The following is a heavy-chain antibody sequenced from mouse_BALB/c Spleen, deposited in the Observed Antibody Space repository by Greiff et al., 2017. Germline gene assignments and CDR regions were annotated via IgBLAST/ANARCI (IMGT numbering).Heavy chain of an antibody. V-gene: IGHV1-67*01. D-gene: IGHD2-14*01. Sequence: VKVVESGPEVVRPGVSVKISCKGSGYTFTDYAMHWVKQSHAKSLEWIGVISTYNGNTNYNQKFKGKATMTVDKSSSTAYMELARLTSEDSAIYYCAREVYRYDGGGYYAMDYWGQGTSVTVSS. CDR3: AREVYRYDGGGYYAMDY. J-gene: IGHJ4*01. CDR2: ISTYNGNT. CDR1: GYTFTDYA.